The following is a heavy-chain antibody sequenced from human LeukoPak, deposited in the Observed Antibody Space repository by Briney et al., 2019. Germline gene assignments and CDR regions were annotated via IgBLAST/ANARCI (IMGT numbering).Heavy chain of an antibody. CDR2: IIPILGIA. V-gene: IGHV1-69*04. J-gene: IGHJ6*02. D-gene: IGHD3-10*01. CDR3: ARGGVRGVLSGPPYGMDV. CDR1: GGTFSSYA. Sequence: ASVKVSCKASGGTFSSYAISWVRQAPGQGLEWMGRIIPILGIANYAQKFQGRVTITADKSTSTAYMELSSLRSEDTAVYYCARGGVRGVLSGPPYGMDVWGQGTRSPSP.